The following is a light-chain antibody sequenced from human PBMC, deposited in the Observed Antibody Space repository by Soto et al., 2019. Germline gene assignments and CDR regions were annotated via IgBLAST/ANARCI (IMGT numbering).Light chain of an antibody. Sequence: DIQMTQSPSTLSASVGDRVTITCRASQSISSWLAWYQQKPVKVPKLLIYKAYSLESGVPSRFSGSGSGAEFTLTISSLQPDDFATYYCQQYNSNPLTFGGGTKVEIK. CDR3: QQYNSNPLT. J-gene: IGKJ4*01. V-gene: IGKV1-5*03. CDR1: QSISSW. CDR2: KAY.